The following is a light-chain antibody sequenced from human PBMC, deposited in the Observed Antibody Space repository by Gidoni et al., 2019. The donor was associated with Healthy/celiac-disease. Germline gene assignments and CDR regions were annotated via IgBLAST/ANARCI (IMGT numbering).Light chain of an antibody. J-gene: IGKJ1*01. CDR1: QSGSSN. V-gene: IGKV3-15*01. Sequence: EIVMTQSPATLSVSPGESATLTCWASQSGSSNLAGYQQKPGQAPMPLIYGASTRATGIPARFSGSGSGTEYTLTISSLQSEDFAVNYCQQYNNWPPWTFGQGTKVEIK. CDR2: GAS. CDR3: QQYNNWPPWT.